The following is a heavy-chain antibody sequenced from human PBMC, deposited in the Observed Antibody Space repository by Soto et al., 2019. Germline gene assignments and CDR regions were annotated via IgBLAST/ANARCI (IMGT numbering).Heavy chain of an antibody. CDR1: GGSFSGYY. CDR2: IDHSGSA. D-gene: IGHD3-10*01. Sequence: SETLSLTCAVYGGSFSGYYWTWIRQRPGKGLEWIGEIDHSGSANCNPSLKSRVTISLDTSKNQLSLKLNSVTAADTAVYYCARGGPGYYGSGSYYPRWAQGTLVTVSS. CDR3: ARGGPGYYGSGSYYPR. V-gene: IGHV4-34*01. J-gene: IGHJ4*02.